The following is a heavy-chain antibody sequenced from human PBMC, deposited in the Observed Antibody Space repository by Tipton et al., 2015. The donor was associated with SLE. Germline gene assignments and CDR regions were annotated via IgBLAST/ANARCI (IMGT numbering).Heavy chain of an antibody. D-gene: IGHD6-13*01. CDR2: ISGSGGST. CDR3: ARAPLYSSSWYIPGGDAFDI. V-gene: IGHV3-23*01. J-gene: IGHJ3*02. CDR1: GFTFSSYA. Sequence: SLRLSCAASGFTFSSYAMSWVRQAPGKGLEWVSAISGSGGSTYYADSVKGRFTISRDNSKNMLYLQMNSLRVEDTAVYYCARAPLYSSSWYIPGGDAFDIWGQGTMVTVSS.